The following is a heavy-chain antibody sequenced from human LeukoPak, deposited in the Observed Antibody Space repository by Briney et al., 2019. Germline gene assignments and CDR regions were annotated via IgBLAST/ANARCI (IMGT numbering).Heavy chain of an antibody. CDR3: ARYEAVGYCSGWSLSYFDY. J-gene: IGHJ4*02. V-gene: IGHV3-11*03. Sequence: GGSLRLSCAASGFTFSDYYMSWIRQAPGKGLEWVSYISSSSSYTNYADSVKGRFTISRDNAKNSLYLQMNSLRAEDTAVYYCARYEAVGYCSGWSLSYFDYWGQGTLVTVSS. D-gene: IGHD6-19*01. CDR2: ISSSSSYT. CDR1: GFTFSDYY.